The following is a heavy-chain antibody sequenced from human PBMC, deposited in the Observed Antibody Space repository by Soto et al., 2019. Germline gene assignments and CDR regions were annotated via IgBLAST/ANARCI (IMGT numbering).Heavy chain of an antibody. CDR1: GFTFGTYA. Sequence: EVQLLESGGGLVQPGGSLRLSCAASGFTFGTYAMNWVRQAPGKGVEWVSSISASGDSTYYADSVKGRFTISRDNSKNTLYLQMNSLTAEDTAVYYCAKDRSVDTRDWFDPWGQGTLVTVSS. V-gene: IGHV3-23*01. D-gene: IGHD5-18*01. CDR2: ISASGDST. CDR3: AKDRSVDTRDWFDP. J-gene: IGHJ5*02.